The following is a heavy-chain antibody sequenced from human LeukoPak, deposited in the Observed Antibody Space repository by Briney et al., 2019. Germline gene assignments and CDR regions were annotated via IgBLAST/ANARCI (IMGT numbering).Heavy chain of an antibody. CDR2: MNNGPGAT. Sequence: PGGSLRLSCAPSGFSFSTPPMSWVRQPPGKGLEWVSAMNNGPGATFYRDSVRGRFTISRDDSKSTLYLQMNSLRAEDTGTYYCAKTHYDLLDVWGQGTTVTVSS. J-gene: IGHJ6*02. V-gene: IGHV3-23*01. CDR1: GFSFSTPP. CDR3: AKTHYDLLDV. D-gene: IGHD4-17*01.